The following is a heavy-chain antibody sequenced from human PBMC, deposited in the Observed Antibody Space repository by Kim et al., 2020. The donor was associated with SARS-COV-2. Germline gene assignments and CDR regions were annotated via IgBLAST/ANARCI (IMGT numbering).Heavy chain of an antibody. Sequence: SETLSLTCTVSGGSISSYYWSWIRQPPGKGLEWIGYIYYSGSTNYNPSLKSRVTISVDTSKNQFSLKLSSVTAADTAVYYCARILVGATQPEWRAFDIWGQGTMVTVSS. CDR3: ARILVGATQPEWRAFDI. D-gene: IGHD1-26*01. CDR2: IYYSGST. J-gene: IGHJ3*02. V-gene: IGHV4-59*13. CDR1: GGSISSYY.